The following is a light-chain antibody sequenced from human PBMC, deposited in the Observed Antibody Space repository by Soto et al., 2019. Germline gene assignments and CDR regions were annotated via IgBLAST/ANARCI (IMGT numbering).Light chain of an antibody. V-gene: IGKV3-15*01. CDR1: QSVRSN. CDR3: QQYSNWPPGT. Sequence: EIVMTQSPATLSVSPGERATLSCRASQSVRSNLAWYQQKPGQAPRLLIYGASTRATGIPARFSGSGSGTEFTLTISSLQSKDFAVYYCQQYSNWPPGTFGQGTKVEIK. J-gene: IGKJ1*01. CDR2: GAS.